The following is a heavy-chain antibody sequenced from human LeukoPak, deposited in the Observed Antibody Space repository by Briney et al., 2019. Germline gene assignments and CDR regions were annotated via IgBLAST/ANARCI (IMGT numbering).Heavy chain of an antibody. V-gene: IGHV3-23*01. CDR3: ANQAGGSGNYYYY. CDR2: ISGSGGTR. D-gene: IGHD3-10*01. CDR1: GVTFSSYA. J-gene: IGHJ4*02. Sequence: GGSLRLTCEVSGVTFSSYAMSWVRQAQGKGLEWVSAISGSGGTRSYEDSVKGRFTISRENSKNTQYLQMSSLRAEGTAVYFCANQAGGSGNYYYYWGQGTLVTVSS.